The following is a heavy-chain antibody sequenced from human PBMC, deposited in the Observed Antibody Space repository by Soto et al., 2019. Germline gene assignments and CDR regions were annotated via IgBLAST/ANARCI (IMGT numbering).Heavy chain of an antibody. CDR1: GFTFSNFA. V-gene: IGHV3-23*01. CDR3: ARRAGGALVWYFDL. CDR2: ISGRGGAT. Sequence: EVQLLESGGGLVQPGGSLRLSCAASGFTFSNFAMTWFRQTPGKGLEWVSRISGRGGATYYADFVKGRFTVSRDNSNDTLYLQMDSLRDEDTAVYYCARRAGGALVWYFDLWGRGTLVSVSS. D-gene: IGHD2-21*01. J-gene: IGHJ2*01.